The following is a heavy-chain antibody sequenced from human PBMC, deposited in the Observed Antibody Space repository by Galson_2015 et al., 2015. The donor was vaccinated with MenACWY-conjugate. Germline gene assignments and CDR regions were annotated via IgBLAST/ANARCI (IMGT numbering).Heavy chain of an antibody. D-gene: IGHD3-3*01. Sequence: SLRLSCAASGFTFSTYWTTWVRQAPGKGLEWVANIKQDGSDTYYVDSMMGRFNVSRDNTKNVLFLQMTSLTVEDTAVYYCARGIQLRFLEPPYYLDVWGRGTTVIVSS. J-gene: IGHJ6*03. CDR3: ARGIQLRFLEPPYYLDV. CDR2: IKQDGSDT. V-gene: IGHV3-7*01. CDR1: GFTFSTYW.